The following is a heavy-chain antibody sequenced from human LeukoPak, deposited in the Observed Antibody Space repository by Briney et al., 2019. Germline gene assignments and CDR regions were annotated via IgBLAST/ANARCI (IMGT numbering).Heavy chain of an antibody. V-gene: IGHV1-46*01. CDR1: GYTFTSYY. Sequence: ASVKVSCKASGYTFTSYYMHWVRQAPGQGLEWMGIINPSGGSTSYAQKFQGRVTMTRDTSTSTVYMELSSLRSEDTAEYYCARYSGSRWFDPWGQGTLVTVSS. D-gene: IGHD1-26*01. CDR3: ARYSGSRWFDP. CDR2: INPSGGST. J-gene: IGHJ5*02.